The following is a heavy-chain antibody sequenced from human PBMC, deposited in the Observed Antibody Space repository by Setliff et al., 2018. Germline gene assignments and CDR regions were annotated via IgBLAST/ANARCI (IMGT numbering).Heavy chain of an antibody. CDR2: INQDGSGK. CDR1: GFTFSSFW. V-gene: IGHV3-7*01. Sequence: PGGSLRLSCAASGFTFSSFWMSWVRQSPGKGLEWVANINQDGSGKYYVDSVKGRFTISRDNAKNSLSLQMNGLRAEDTSVYYCARGVVVVVAATSNYFDPWGQRTLVTVSS. J-gene: IGHJ5*02. CDR3: ARGVVVVVAATSNYFDP. D-gene: IGHD2-15*01.